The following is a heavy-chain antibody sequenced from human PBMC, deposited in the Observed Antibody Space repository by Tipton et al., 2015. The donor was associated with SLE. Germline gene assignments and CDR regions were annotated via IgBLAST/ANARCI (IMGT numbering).Heavy chain of an antibody. CDR1: GYSINIAYH. Sequence: TLSLTCIVSGYSINIAYHWAWIRQPPGKGLEWIASIYHSGSTYYNPSLESRATISIDRSKNQFSLKLIYVTAADTAVYFCARVDYGDYMIGSFFDFWGQGTLVTVSS. CDR3: ARVDYGDYMIGSFFDF. CDR2: IYHSGST. J-gene: IGHJ4*02. V-gene: IGHV4-38-2*02. D-gene: IGHD4-17*01.